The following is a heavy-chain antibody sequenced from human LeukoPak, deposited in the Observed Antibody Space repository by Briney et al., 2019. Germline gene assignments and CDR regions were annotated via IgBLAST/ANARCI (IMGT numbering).Heavy chain of an antibody. CDR2: IHYEGSNN. CDR1: GFTFSSYA. Sequence: GGSLRLSCAASGFTFSSYAMHWGRQAPGKGLEWVAFIHYEGSNNYYADSVKGRFTISRDNSKNTLYLQMNTLRADDTAVYYCAKDHGSSDWYYFDYWGQGTLVTVSS. J-gene: IGHJ4*02. D-gene: IGHD6-13*01. CDR3: AKDHGSSDWYYFDY. V-gene: IGHV3-30*02.